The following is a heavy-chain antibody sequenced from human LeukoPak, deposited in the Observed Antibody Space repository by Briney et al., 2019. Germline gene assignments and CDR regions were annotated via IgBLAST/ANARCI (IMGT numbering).Heavy chain of an antibody. CDR2: ISGSGANT. CDR1: GFTFSSYA. D-gene: IGHD6-13*01. CDR3: ARGGAAGGRATY. J-gene: IGHJ4*02. V-gene: IGHV3-23*01. Sequence: GGSLRLSCAASGFTFSSYAMSWVRQAPGKGLEWVSVISGSGANTYYADSVGGRFTISRDNSKNTLYLQMNSLRAEDTAVYYCARGGAAGGRATYWGQGTLVTVSS.